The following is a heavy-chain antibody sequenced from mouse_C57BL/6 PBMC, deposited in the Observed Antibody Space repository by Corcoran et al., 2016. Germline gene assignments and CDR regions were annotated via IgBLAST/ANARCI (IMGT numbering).Heavy chain of an antibody. CDR3: ARSKENGYDAMDY. Sequence: EVQLQQSGPELVKPGASVKISCKASGYTFTDYYMNWVKQSHGKSLEWSGDINPNNGGTSYNQKFKGKATLTVDKSSSKAYMELRSLTSEDSAVYYCARSKENGYDAMDYWGQGTSVTVSS. CDR1: GYTFTDYY. CDR2: INPNNGGT. V-gene: IGHV1-26*01. J-gene: IGHJ4*01.